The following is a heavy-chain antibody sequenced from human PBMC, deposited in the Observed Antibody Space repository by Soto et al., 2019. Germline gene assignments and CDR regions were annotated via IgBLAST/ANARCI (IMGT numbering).Heavy chain of an antibody. CDR1: GFIFSTYA. CDR3: AHPRGYGVFDAVDI. D-gene: IGHD4-17*01. CDR2: ITSSSDSV. V-gene: IGHV3-23*01. Sequence: GGSLRLSCAASGFIFSTYAMNWVRQAPGKGLEWVSAITSSSDSVYYAESVRGRFTTSRDNSINALYLHMRSLRPEDTAVYYCAHPRGYGVFDAVDIWGQGTMVTVSS. J-gene: IGHJ3*02.